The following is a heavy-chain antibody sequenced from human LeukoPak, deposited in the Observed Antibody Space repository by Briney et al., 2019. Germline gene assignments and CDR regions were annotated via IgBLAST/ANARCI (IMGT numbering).Heavy chain of an antibody. D-gene: IGHD6-19*01. Sequence: QAGGSLRLSCAASGFTFSSYGMHWVRQAPGKGLEWVAVISYDGSNKYYADSVKGRFTISRDNSKNTLYLQMNSLRAEDTAVYYCAKDDSSGWYRLYYYYGMDVWGQGTTVTVSS. J-gene: IGHJ6*02. CDR3: AKDDSSGWYRLYYYYGMDV. CDR2: ISYDGSNK. CDR1: GFTFSSYG. V-gene: IGHV3-30*18.